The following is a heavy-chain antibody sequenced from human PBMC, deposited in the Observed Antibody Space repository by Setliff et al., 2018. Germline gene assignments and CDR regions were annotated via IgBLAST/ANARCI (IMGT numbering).Heavy chain of an antibody. CDR1: GDSMSNFF. V-gene: IGHV4-4*08. J-gene: IGHJ4*02. D-gene: IGHD2-21*02. CDR3: ARGGGYWSYFEF. Sequence: SETLSLTCSVAGDSMSNFFWSWIRQPPGKGLEWIGYYRGGITTYSPSLRSRVTMSADRSRNQFSLKLSSVTAADTAVYYCARGGGYWSYFEFWGQGSPVTVSS. CDR2: YRGGIT.